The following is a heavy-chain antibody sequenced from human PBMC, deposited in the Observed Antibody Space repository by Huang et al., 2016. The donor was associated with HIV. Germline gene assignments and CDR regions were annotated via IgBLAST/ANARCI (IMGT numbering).Heavy chain of an antibody. V-gene: IGHV4-34*01. CDR3: AREVMISFGGPFDP. CDR2: INHSGST. Sequence: QVQLQQWGAGLLKPSETLSLTCAVYGGSFSGYYWNWIRQSPGKGLEWIGQINHSGSTNYNPSCEIRVTISVDTSKNQFSLKLTSLTAADTAVYYCAREVMISFGGPFDPWGHGNLVTISS. J-gene: IGHJ5*02. D-gene: IGHD3-16*01. CDR1: GGSFSGYY.